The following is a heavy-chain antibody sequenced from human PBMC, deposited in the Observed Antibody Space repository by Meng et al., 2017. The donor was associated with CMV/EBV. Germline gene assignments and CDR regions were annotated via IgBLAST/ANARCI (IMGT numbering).Heavy chain of an antibody. V-gene: IGHV4-34*01. CDR2: INHSGST. D-gene: IGHD2-21*01. CDR1: GASFSGYY. J-gene: IGHJ2*01. Sequence: YGASFSGYYWRWIRQPPGKGLEWIGEINHSGSTNYNPSLKSRVTISVDTSKNQFSLKLSSVTAADTAVYYCARSVVVIATRRGYFDLWGRGTLVTVSS. CDR3: ARSVVVIATRRGYFDL.